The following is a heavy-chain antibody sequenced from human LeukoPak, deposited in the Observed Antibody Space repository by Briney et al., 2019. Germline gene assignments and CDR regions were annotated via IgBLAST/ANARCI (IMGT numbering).Heavy chain of an antibody. V-gene: IGHV4-34*01. D-gene: IGHD6-19*01. CDR1: GGSFSGYY. CDR3: ARGAAHSSGHDY. Sequence: SGTLSLTCAVYGGSFSGYYWSWIRQPPGKGLEWIGEINHSGSTNYNPSLKSRVTISVDTSKNQFSLKLSSVTAADTAVYHCARGAAHSSGHDYWGQGTLVTVSS. J-gene: IGHJ4*02. CDR2: INHSGST.